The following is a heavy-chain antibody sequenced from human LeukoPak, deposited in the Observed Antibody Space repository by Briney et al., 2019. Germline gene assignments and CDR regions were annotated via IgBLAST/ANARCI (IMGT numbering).Heavy chain of an antibody. CDR2: IYTSGST. CDR1: GGSISSGSYY. CDR3: ARYFAAMVSPAYYYYYMDV. Sequence: PSETLSLTCTVSGGSISSGSYYWSWIRQPAGKGLEWIGRIYTSGSTNYNPSLKSRVTISVDTSKNQFSLKLSSVTAADTAVYYCARYFAAMVSPAYYYYYMDVWGKGTTVTVSS. J-gene: IGHJ6*03. V-gene: IGHV4-61*02. D-gene: IGHD5-18*01.